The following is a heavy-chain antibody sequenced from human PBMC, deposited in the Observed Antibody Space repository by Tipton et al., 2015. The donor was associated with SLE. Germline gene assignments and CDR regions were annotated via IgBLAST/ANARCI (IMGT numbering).Heavy chain of an antibody. CDR3: ARSVRV. J-gene: IGHJ4*02. V-gene: IGHV4-39*07. CDR1: GGSISSNSNC. CDR2: VYYSGAT. Sequence: TLSLTCTVSGGSISSNSNCWGWIRQPPGKGLEYIGSVYYSGATYYNWSLKSRVVISIDTSKSQFSLQLSSVTAADTAVYYCARSVRVWGQGILVTVSS. D-gene: IGHD5/OR15-5a*01.